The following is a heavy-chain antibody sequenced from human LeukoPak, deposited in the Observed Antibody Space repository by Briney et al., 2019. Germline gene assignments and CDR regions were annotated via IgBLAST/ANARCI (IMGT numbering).Heavy chain of an antibody. CDR2: INPNNGGT. J-gene: IGHJ6*03. CDR3: ARDPSTYYYTDV. CDR1: GYTFTAYH. Sequence: ASVKVSCKASGYTFTAYHMHWVRQAPGQGLEWMGWINPNNGGTNLAQKFQGRVTMTRDTSISRAYMELSRLRSDDTAVYYCARDPSTYYYTDVWGIGTTVTISS. V-gene: IGHV1-2*02.